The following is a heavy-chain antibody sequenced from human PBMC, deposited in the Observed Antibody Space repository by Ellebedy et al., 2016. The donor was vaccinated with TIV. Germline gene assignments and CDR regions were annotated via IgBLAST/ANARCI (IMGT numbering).Heavy chain of an antibody. V-gene: IGHV3-74*01. CDR1: GFTFSSYW. CDR2: INSDGSST. Sequence: GESLKISCAASGFTFSSYWMHWVRQAPGKGLVWVSRINSDGSSTSYADSVKGRFTISRDNAKNTRYLQMNSLRAEDTAVYYCAREHPLGIENFDYWGQGTLVTVSS. CDR3: AREHPLGIENFDY. D-gene: IGHD7-27*01. J-gene: IGHJ4*02.